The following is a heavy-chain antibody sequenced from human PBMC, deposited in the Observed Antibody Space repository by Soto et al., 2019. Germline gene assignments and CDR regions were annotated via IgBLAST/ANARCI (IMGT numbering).Heavy chain of an antibody. J-gene: IGHJ3*02. V-gene: IGHV3-21*01. D-gene: IGHD7-27*01. CDR3: ARETSGDVDAFDN. Sequence: GGSLRLSCAASGFTFSSYSMNWVRQAPGKGLEWVSSISSSSSYIYYADSVKGRFTISRDNAKNSLYPQMNSLRAEDTAVYYCARETSGDVDAFDNWGQGTMVTVSS. CDR1: GFTFSSYS. CDR2: ISSSSSYI.